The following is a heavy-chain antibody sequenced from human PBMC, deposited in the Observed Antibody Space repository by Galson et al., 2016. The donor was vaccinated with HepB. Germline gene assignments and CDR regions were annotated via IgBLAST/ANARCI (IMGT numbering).Heavy chain of an antibody. V-gene: IGHV3-9*01. Sequence: SLRLSCAASGFTFDDYAMHWVRQAPGKGLEWVSGISWNSGSIGYADSVRGRFTISRDNAKNSLYLQMDSLRPEDTALYYCAKDAALLRSFFDYWGQGILVTVSS. D-gene: IGHD3-3*01. CDR3: AKDAALLRSFFDY. CDR2: ISWNSGSI. CDR1: GFTFDDYA. J-gene: IGHJ4*02.